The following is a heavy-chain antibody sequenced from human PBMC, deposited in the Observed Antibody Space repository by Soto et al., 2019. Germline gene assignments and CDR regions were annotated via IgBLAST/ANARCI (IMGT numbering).Heavy chain of an antibody. V-gene: IGHV4-59*01. CDR1: GGSISSYY. D-gene: IGHD3-3*01. J-gene: IGHJ2*01. Sequence: QVQLQESGPGLVKPSETLSLTCTVSGGSISSYYWSWIRQPPGKGLEWIAYIYYSGSTYYNPSLKSRVTISVDTSKNQFSLKLSSVTTADTAVYYCARAWTPYWYFDLWGRGTLVTVSS. CDR3: ARAWTPYWYFDL. CDR2: IYYSGST.